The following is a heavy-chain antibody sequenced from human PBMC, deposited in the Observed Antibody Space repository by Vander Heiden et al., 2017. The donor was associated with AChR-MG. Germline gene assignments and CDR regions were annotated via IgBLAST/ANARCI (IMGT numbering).Heavy chain of an antibody. CDR3: AKSIFGVVYTNWFDP. V-gene: IGHV3-23*01. Sequence: EVQLLESGGGLVQPGGSLRLSCAASGFNFSSYAMSWVRQAPGKGLEWVSAISGSGGSTYYADSVKGRFTISRDNSKNTLYLQMNSLRAEDTAVYYCAKSIFGVVYTNWFDPWGQGTLVTVSS. CDR1: GFNFSSYA. CDR2: ISGSGGST. J-gene: IGHJ5*02. D-gene: IGHD3-3*01.